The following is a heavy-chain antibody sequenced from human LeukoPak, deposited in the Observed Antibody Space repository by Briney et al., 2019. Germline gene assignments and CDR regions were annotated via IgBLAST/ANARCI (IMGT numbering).Heavy chain of an antibody. CDR1: GYTFTSYD. Sequence: ASVKVSCKASGYTFTSYDINWVRQATGQGLEWMGWMNPNSGNTGYAQKFQGRVTMTRNTSISTVYMELSSLRSEDTAVYYCARLITAAGPGWDYWGQGTLVTVSS. CDR3: ARLITAAGPGWDY. D-gene: IGHD6-13*01. J-gene: IGHJ4*02. V-gene: IGHV1-8*01. CDR2: MNPNSGNT.